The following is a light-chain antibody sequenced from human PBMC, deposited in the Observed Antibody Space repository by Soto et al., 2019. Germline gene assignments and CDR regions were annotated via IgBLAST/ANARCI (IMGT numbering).Light chain of an antibody. J-gene: IGLJ1*01. CDR1: NSDVSGYNY. Sequence: QSVLTKPASVSGSPGQSITISCTGTNSDVSGYNYVSWFRQHPGKAPKLVIYDVSNRPSGVSSRFSGSKSGNTASLTISGLQAEDEADYYCTSYTTSSTIRYVFGTGTKVTVL. CDR3: TSYTTSSTIRYV. CDR2: DVS. V-gene: IGLV2-14*01.